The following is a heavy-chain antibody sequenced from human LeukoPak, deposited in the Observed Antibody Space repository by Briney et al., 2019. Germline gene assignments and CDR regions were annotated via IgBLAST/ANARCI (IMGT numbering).Heavy chain of an antibody. CDR1: GFTFSSYW. J-gene: IGHJ6*03. CDR3: AREATNSNYYYYYMDV. D-gene: IGHD5-12*01. Sequence: GGSLRLSCAASGFTFSSYWMSWVRQAPGKGLEWVANIKQDGSEKYYVDSVKGRFTISRDNAKNTLYLQMNSLRAEDTAVYYCAREATNSNYYYYYMDVWGKGTPVTVSS. CDR2: IKQDGSEK. V-gene: IGHV3-7*01.